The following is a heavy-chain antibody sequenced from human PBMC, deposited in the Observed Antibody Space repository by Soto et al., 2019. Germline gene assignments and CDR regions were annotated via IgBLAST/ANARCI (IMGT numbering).Heavy chain of an antibody. CDR1: GYSFSSHN. V-gene: IGHV3-21*01. CDR2: IGTSDTSM. CDR3: AREISTLVRAYN. Sequence: DVHLVESGGGLVKPGGSLRLSCATSGYSFSSHNIYWFRQAPGKGLEWVSSIGTSDTSMYYADSVKGRFTVSRDDAKKSVYLQMDSLRVEDTATYYCAREISTLVRAYNRGQGTLVTFSS. D-gene: IGHD3-10*01. J-gene: IGHJ4*02.